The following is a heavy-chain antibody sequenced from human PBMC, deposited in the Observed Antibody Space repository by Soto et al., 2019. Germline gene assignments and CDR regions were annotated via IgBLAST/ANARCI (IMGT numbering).Heavy chain of an antibody. CDR2: ISSSSSTI. Sequence: PGGSLRLSCAASGFTFSSYSMNWVRQAPGKGLEWVSYISSSSSTIYYADSVKGRFTISRDNAKNSLYLQMNSLRDEDTAVYYCARDSEDIAAAPYYFDYWGQGTLVTVSS. CDR3: ARDSEDIAAAPYYFDY. D-gene: IGHD6-6*01. CDR1: GFTFSSYS. J-gene: IGHJ4*02. V-gene: IGHV3-48*02.